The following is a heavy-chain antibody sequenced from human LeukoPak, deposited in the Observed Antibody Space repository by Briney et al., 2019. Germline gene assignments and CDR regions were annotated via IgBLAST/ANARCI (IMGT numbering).Heavy chain of an antibody. Sequence: GGSLRLSCAASGFTVSSNYMSWVRQAPGKGLEWVSVIYSGGSTYYADSAKGRFTISRDNSKNTLYLQMNSLRAEDTAVYYCARAPDDILTGFAFDIWGQGTMVTVSS. CDR2: IYSGGST. CDR3: ARAPDDILTGFAFDI. D-gene: IGHD3-9*01. V-gene: IGHV3-66*01. J-gene: IGHJ3*02. CDR1: GFTVSSNY.